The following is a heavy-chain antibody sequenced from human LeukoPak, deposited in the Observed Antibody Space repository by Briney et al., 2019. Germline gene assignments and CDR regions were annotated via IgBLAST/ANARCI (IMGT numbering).Heavy chain of an antibody. V-gene: IGHV3-7*03. CDR1: GFTFSNHW. CDR2: IKQDGSEK. D-gene: IGHD1-26*01. CDR3: ATKSGNYYNY. J-gene: IGHJ4*02. Sequence: GGSLRLSCAASGFTFSNHWMSWVRQAPGKGLEWVANIKQDGSEKYYVDSVKGRFTISRDNAKKSLYLQINSLRAEDTAVYYCATKSGNYYNYWGQGSLVTVSS.